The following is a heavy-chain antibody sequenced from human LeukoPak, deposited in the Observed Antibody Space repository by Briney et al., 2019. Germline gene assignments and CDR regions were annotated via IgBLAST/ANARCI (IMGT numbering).Heavy chain of an antibody. CDR1: GGSISSGSYY. V-gene: IGHV4-61*02. Sequence: SETLSLTCTVSGGSISSGSYYWSWIRQPAGKGLEWIGRIYTSGSTNYNPSLKSRVTMSVDTSKNQFSLKLSSVTAAGTAVYYCARADYYGSALDYWGQGTLVTVSS. D-gene: IGHD3-10*01. J-gene: IGHJ4*02. CDR2: IYTSGST. CDR3: ARADYYGSALDY.